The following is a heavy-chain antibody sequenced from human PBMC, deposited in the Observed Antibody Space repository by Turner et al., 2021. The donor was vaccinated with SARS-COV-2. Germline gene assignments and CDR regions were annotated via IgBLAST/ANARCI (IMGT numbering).Heavy chain of an antibody. CDR3: ATKTHCGSDCYSKYFDL. CDR1: GCSVTNSFYF. D-gene: IGHD2-21*02. CDR2: MSYSEMT. V-gene: IGHV4-39*01. J-gene: IGHJ2*01. Sequence: QLEESGPGLVKASATLSLTCGVSGCSVTNSFYFWGWVRQAPGRGLDWIASMSYSEMTYHNPSLRSRVSISKDTSKNQFSLRLTSLTAADTAIYYCATKTHCGSDCYSKYFDLWGRGTPVTVAS.